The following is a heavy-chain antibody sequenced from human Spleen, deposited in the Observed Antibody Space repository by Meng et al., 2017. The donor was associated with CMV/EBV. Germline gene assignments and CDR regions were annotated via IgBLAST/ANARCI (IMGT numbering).Heavy chain of an antibody. D-gene: IGHD5-18*01. J-gene: IGHJ4*02. CDR1: GFTFSNNA. Sequence: GESLKISCAASGFTFSNNAMHWVRQAPGKGLEWVAVISYDGSNKYYADSVKGRFTISRDNSKNTLYLQMNSLRAEDTAVYYCARDGKDTASKCFDYWGQGTLVTVSS. V-gene: IGHV3-30*04. CDR2: ISYDGSNK. CDR3: ARDGKDTASKCFDY.